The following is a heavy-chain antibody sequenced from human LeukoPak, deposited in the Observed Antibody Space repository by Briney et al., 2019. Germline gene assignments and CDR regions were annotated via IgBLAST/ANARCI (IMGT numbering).Heavy chain of an antibody. D-gene: IGHD1-1*01. Sequence: SETLSLTCAVYGGSFSGYYWSWIRQPPGKGLEWIGEINHSGSTNYNPSLKSRVTISVDTSKNQFSLKLSSVTAADTAVYYCARSTTGTFDYWGQGTLVTVSS. CDR1: GGSFSGYY. V-gene: IGHV4-34*01. CDR3: ARSTTGTFDY. CDR2: INHSGST. J-gene: IGHJ4*02.